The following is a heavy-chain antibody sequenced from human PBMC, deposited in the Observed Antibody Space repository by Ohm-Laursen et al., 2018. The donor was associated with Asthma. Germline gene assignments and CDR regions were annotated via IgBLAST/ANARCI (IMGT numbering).Heavy chain of an antibody. CDR1: RFTFSSYA. Sequence: GSLRLSCTASRFTFSSYAMSWVRQIPGKGLEWVASISTASSFIYYADSVRGRFTTSRDNARNSVYLQMNSLRAEDTALYYCARIGPEWELPGREYSLHHWGEGTLVTVSS. CDR2: ISTASSFI. D-gene: IGHD1-26*01. J-gene: IGHJ1*01. CDR3: ARIGPEWELPGREYSLHH. V-gene: IGHV3-21*01.